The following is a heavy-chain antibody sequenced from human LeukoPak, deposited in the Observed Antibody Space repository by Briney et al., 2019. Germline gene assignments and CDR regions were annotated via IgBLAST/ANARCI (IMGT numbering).Heavy chain of an antibody. J-gene: IGHJ5*02. D-gene: IGHD3-10*01. CDR2: ISSSSSYT. CDR1: GFTFSDYY. CDR3: ARVSTYYYGSGSYYPHNWFDP. Sequence: GGSLRLSCAASGFTFSDYYMSWIRQAPGKGLEWVSYISSSSSYTNYADSVKGRFTIPRDNAKNSLYLQMNSLRAEDTAVYYCARVSTYYYGSGSYYPHNWFDPWGQGTLVTVSS. V-gene: IGHV3-11*06.